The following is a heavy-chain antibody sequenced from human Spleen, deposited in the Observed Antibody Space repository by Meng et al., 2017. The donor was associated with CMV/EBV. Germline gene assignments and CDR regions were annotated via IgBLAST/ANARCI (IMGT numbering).Heavy chain of an antibody. CDR2: ISAYNGNT. Sequence: SGYTFTSYGNSWVRQAPGQGLEWMGWISAYNGNTNYAPKFQGRVTMTTDTFTSTAYMELRSLRSDDTAVYYCARDRYSSGWPNNWFDPWGQGTLVTVSS. J-gene: IGHJ5*02. CDR3: ARDRYSSGWPNNWFDP. D-gene: IGHD6-19*01. CDR1: GYTFTSYG. V-gene: IGHV1-18*01.